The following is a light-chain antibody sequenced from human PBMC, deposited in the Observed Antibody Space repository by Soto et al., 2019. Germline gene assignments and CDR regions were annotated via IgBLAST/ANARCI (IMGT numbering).Light chain of an antibody. J-gene: IGKJ2*01. Sequence: DIVMTQSPDSLAVSLGERATINCKSSQSVLYSSNNKNSLVWYQQKQGQPPKVLIYWASTRESGVSDRFSGSGSGTDFTLTISSLQAEDVAVYYCQQAYSIPYTFGQGTKVEIK. V-gene: IGKV4-1*01. CDR1: QSVLYSSNNKNS. CDR2: WAS. CDR3: QQAYSIPYT.